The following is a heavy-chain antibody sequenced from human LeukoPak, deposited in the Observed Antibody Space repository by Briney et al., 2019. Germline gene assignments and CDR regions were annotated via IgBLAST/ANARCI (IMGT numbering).Heavy chain of an antibody. V-gene: IGHV4-39*07. CDR2: IYYSGTT. CDR3: ARDEATNTEDY. J-gene: IGHJ4*02. CDR1: GGSVSSSNYY. Sequence: SETLSLTCTVSGGSVSSSNYYWGWLRQPPGKGLDWIGSIYYSGTTYYNPSLKSRVTISVDTSKNQFSLKLSSVTAADTAVYYCARDEATNTEDYWGQGTLVTVSS.